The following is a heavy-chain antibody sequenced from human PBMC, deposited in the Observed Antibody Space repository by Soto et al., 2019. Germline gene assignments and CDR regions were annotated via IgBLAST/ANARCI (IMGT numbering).Heavy chain of an antibody. V-gene: IGHV1-69*13. CDR3: ARDQERKWAVAAIYYGMDV. J-gene: IGHJ6*02. Sequence: GASVKVSCKAPGGTFSSYAISWVRQAPGQGLEWMGGIIPIFGTANYAQKFQGRVTITADESTSTAYMELSSLRSEDTAVYYCARDQERKWAVAAIYYGMDVWGQGTTVTVSS. CDR2: IIPIFGTA. CDR1: GGTFSSYA. D-gene: IGHD6-19*01.